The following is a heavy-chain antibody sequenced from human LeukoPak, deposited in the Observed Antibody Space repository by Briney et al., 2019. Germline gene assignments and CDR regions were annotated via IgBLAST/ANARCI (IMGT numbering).Heavy chain of an antibody. CDR2: ISSSSSYI. D-gene: IGHD3-10*01. CDR1: GFTFSSYS. J-gene: IGHJ4*02. V-gene: IGHV3-21*01. Sequence: PGXSLXLSCAASGFTFSSYSMNWVRQAPGKGLEWVSSISSSSSYIYYADSVKGRFTISRGNAKNSLYLQMNSLRAEDTAVYYCARGLRGSGPLDYWGQGTLVTVSS. CDR3: ARGLRGSGPLDY.